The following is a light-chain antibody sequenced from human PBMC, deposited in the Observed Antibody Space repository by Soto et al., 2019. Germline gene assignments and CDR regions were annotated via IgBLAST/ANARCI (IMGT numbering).Light chain of an antibody. CDR1: SSNIGAGYD. CDR3: QSYDSSLSGVV. CDR2: DNN. V-gene: IGLV1-40*01. Sequence: QSVLTQPPSVSGAPGQRVTISCTGSSSNIGAGYDVHWYQHLPGTAPKLLIYDNNNRPSGVPDRFSGSKSGTSDSLAITGLQAEDEADYYCQSYDSSLSGVVFGGGTKLTVL. J-gene: IGLJ2*01.